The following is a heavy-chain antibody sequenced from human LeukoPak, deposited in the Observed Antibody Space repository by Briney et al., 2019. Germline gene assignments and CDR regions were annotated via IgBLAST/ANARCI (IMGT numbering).Heavy chain of an antibody. V-gene: IGHV4-31*03. J-gene: IGHJ4*02. CDR1: GGSISSGGYY. CDR2: IYYSGST. CDR3: ARGEYFDWLSPFDY. D-gene: IGHD3-9*01. Sequence: SETLSLTCTVSGGSISSGGYYWSWIRQHPGKGLEWIGYIYYSGSTYYNPSLKSRVTISVDTSKNQFSLKLSSVTAADTAVYYCARGEYFDWLSPFDYWGQGTLVTVSS.